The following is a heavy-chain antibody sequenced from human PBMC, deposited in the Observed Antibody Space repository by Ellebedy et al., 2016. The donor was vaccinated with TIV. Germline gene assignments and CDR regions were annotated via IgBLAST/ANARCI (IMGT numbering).Heavy chain of an antibody. D-gene: IGHD2-2*01. CDR2: ISAYNGNT. Sequence: AASVKVSCKVSGYPFPNYGVSWVRQAPGQGLEWVGWISAYNGNTKYGQKFQGRISLTTDPSMGTAYMELRSLRSDDTGVYFCARDVPADAAALLDYWGQGTRVTVSS. CDR3: ARDVPADAAALLDY. V-gene: IGHV1-18*04. CDR1: GYPFPNYG. J-gene: IGHJ4*02.